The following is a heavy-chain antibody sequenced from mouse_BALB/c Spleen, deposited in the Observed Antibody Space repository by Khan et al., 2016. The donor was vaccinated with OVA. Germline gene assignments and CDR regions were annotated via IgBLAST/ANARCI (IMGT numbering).Heavy chain of an antibody. V-gene: IGHV5-17*02. CDR1: GFTFSSFG. CDR2: ISGDSSTI. CDR3: TRSYFFGYYFDQ. Sequence: DVQLVESGGGLVQPGGSRKLSCVASGFTFSSFGMHWVRQAPEKGREWVAYISGDSSTIYDTDTVKGRFTISRDNPRNTLFLQMTSLRAEDMAMYYCTRSYFFGYYFDQWGQGTTLPVSS. J-gene: IGHJ2*01. D-gene: IGHD1-1*01.